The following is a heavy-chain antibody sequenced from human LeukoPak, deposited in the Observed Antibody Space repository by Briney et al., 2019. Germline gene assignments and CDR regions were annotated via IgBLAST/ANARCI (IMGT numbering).Heavy chain of an antibody. J-gene: IGHJ4*02. Sequence: ASVTVSCKASGSTVTSYGISWLRQAPGQGLEGMGWISDYNGNTNSAQKLKGRVTMTTDPSTSTAYMELRSLRSDDTAVYYCARSVLTGYYNDYWGQGTLVTVSS. D-gene: IGHD3-9*01. V-gene: IGHV1-18*04. CDR2: ISDYNGNT. CDR1: GSTVTSYG. CDR3: ARSVLTGYYNDY.